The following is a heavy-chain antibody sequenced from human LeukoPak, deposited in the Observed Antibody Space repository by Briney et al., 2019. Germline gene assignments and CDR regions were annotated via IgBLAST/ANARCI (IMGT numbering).Heavy chain of an antibody. CDR2: ISAYNGNT. Sequence: ASVKVSCKASGYTFTSYGISWVRQAPGQGLEWMGWISAYNGNTNYAQKLQGRVTMTTDTSTSTAYTELRSLRSDDTAVYYCARLFGLQYAYGMDVWGQGTTVTVSS. CDR1: GYTFTSYG. D-gene: IGHD4-11*01. V-gene: IGHV1-18*01. J-gene: IGHJ6*02. CDR3: ARLFGLQYAYGMDV.